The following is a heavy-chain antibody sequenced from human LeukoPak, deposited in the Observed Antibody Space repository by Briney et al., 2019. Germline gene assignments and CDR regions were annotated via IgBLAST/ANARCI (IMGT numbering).Heavy chain of an antibody. J-gene: IGHJ4*02. D-gene: IGHD6-13*01. CDR2: MSYDESNK. V-gene: IGHV3-30*04. Sequence: GGSLRLSCAASGFTFSSNAIHWVRQAPGKGLEWVALMSYDESNKYYADSVKGRFTISRDNSKNTLYLQMNSLRAEDTAVYYCARDRSSCFDYWGQGTLVTVSS. CDR3: ARDRSSCFDY. CDR1: GFTFSSNA.